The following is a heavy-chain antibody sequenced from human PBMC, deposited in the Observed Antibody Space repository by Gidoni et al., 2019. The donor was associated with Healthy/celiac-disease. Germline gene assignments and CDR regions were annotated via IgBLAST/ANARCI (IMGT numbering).Heavy chain of an antibody. CDR2: ISYDGSNK. D-gene: IGHD6-19*01. CDR3: ARESPQWLDWFDP. CDR1: GFTFSSYA. J-gene: IGHJ5*02. Sequence: QVQLVESGGGVVQPGRSLRLSCAASGFTFSSYAMHWVRQAPGKGLEWVAVISYDGSNKYYADSVKGRFTISRDNSKNTLYLQMNSLRAEDTAVYYCARESPQWLDWFDPWGQGTLVTVSS. V-gene: IGHV3-30-3*01.